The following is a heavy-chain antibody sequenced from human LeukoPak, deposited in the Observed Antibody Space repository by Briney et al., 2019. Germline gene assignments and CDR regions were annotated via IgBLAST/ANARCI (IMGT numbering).Heavy chain of an antibody. CDR3: AKDRFVYYYDRSGPYTGGY. CDR2: ISYDGSNK. V-gene: IGHV3-30-3*01. Sequence: GGTLRLSCAASGFTFSSYAMHWVRQAPGKGLEWVAVISYDGSNKYYADSVKGRFTISRDNSKNTLYLQMNSLRAEDTAVYYCAKDRFVYYYDRSGPYTGGYWGQGTLVTVSS. D-gene: IGHD3-22*01. J-gene: IGHJ4*02. CDR1: GFTFSSYA.